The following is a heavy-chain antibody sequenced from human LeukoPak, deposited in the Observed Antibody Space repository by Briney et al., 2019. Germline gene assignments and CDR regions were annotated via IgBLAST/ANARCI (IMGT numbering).Heavy chain of an antibody. J-gene: IGHJ4*02. D-gene: IGHD3-10*01. CDR3: ARDLGYGSGSYDY. Sequence: GGSLRLSCAASGFTFSSYAMHWVRQAPGKGLEWVAVISYDESNKYYADSVKGRFTISRDNSKNTLYLQMNSLRAEDTAVYYCARDLGYGSGSYDYWGQGTLVTVSS. CDR1: GFTFSSYA. V-gene: IGHV3-30-3*01. CDR2: ISYDESNK.